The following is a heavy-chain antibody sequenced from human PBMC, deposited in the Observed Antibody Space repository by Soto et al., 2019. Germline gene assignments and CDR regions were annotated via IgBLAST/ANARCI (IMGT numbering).Heavy chain of an antibody. CDR1: GYTFTSYA. V-gene: IGHV1-3*01. J-gene: IGHJ3*02. Sequence: ASVKVSCKASGYTFTSYAMHWVRQAPGQRLEWMGWINAGNGNTKYSQKFQGRVTITRDTSASTAYMELSSLRSEDTAVYYCARVRGYRYGYGAFDSWGQGTMVTVSS. CDR2: INAGNGNT. CDR3: ARVRGYRYGYGAFDS. D-gene: IGHD5-18*01.